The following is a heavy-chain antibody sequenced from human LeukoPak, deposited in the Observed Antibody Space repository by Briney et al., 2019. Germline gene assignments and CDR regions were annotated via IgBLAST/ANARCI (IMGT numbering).Heavy chain of an antibody. Sequence: PSETLSLTCAVSGGSFSGHHWNWIRQPPGKGLEYVANIHGTGSTNYNPSPQSLVTISLDPTKNQFSLILRSVTAADTAVYYCARDPGDNNWYNFDSWGQGTLVTVSS. J-gene: IGHJ4*02. D-gene: IGHD1-1*01. CDR3: ARDPGDNNWYNFDS. CDR2: IHGTGST. CDR1: GGSFSGHH. V-gene: IGHV4-59*11.